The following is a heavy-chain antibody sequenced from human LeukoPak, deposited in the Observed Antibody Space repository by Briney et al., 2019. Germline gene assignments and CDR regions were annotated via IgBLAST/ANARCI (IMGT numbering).Heavy chain of an antibody. CDR3: AKSSEDYGDYVF. CDR1: GYTFTKYN. V-gene: IGHV1-46*01. J-gene: IGHJ4*02. Sequence: ASVTVSCKASGYTFTKYNMHWVRQAPGQGLEWMGIINRSGGSTSYAQKFQGRVTMTRDTSTSTAYMEWGSLRSEDTAVYYCAKSSEDYGDYVFWGQGTLVTVSS. CDR2: INRSGGST. D-gene: IGHD4-17*01.